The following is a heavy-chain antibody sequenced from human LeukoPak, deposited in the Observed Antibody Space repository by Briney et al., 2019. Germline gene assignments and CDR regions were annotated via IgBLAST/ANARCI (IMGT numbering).Heavy chain of an antibody. D-gene: IGHD5-24*01. V-gene: IGHV4-59*01. CDR2: IYDSGST. J-gene: IGHJ4*02. CDR1: GGSRSRYS. CDR3: ARVGRWLQSWLEY. Sequence: SETLSLTCTVCGGSRSRYSWSWIRQPPGKGLEWIGYIYDSGSTNHNPSLKSRVTISLDTSKNQFSLKLTSVSAADTAVYYCARVGRWLQSWLEYWGQGTLVTVSS.